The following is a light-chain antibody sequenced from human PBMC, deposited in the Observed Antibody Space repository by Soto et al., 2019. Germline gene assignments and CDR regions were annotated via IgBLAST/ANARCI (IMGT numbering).Light chain of an antibody. CDR2: DAS. CDR1: QRISNR. J-gene: IGKJ1*01. V-gene: IGKV1-5*01. Sequence: DNQLSQYPSTLAAYVRDRVIIGFRASQRISNRLAWYQQKPGKAPKVLIYDASSLESGVPSRFSGSGSATEFILTISSLQPDDFATYHCQHYGGVWTFAQGTKVDIK. CDR3: QHYGGVWT.